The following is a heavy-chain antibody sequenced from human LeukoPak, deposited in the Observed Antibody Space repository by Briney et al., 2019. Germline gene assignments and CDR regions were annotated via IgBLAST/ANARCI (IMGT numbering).Heavy chain of an antibody. CDR1: GLTFSTYD. CDR3: ARGGYSGFDV. Sequence: GGSLRHSCAASGLTFSTYDMHWGRQATGESLEWVSGIGKGGDTYYVASAKGRFTISRENAKNSLYLQMNSLRSGDTAVYYCARGGYSGFDVWGQGTVVTVSS. CDR2: IGKGGDT. V-gene: IGHV3-13*04. J-gene: IGHJ3*01. D-gene: IGHD5-12*01.